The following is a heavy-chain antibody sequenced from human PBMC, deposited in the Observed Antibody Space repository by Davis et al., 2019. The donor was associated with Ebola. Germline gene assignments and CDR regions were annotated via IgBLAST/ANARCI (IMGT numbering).Heavy chain of an antibody. CDR2: IKQDGSEK. D-gene: IGHD4-17*01. CDR1: GFTFSGFW. CDR3: ARHDYGDSHFDY. Sequence: GGSLRLSCAASGFTFSGFWMSWVRQAPGKGLEWVANIKQDGSEKYYVDSVKGRFTISRDNAKNSLYLQMNSLRAEDTAVYYCARHDYGDSHFDYWGQGTLVTVSS. V-gene: IGHV3-7*03. J-gene: IGHJ4*02.